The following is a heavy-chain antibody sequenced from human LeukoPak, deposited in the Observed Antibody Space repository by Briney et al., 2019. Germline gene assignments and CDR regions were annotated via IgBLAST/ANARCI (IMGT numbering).Heavy chain of an antibody. V-gene: IGHV3-20*04. CDR2: INWNGGST. CDR1: GFTFDDYG. D-gene: IGHD7-27*01. Sequence: GGSLRLSCAASGFTFDDYGMSWVRQAPGKGLEWVSGINWNGGSTGYADSVKGRFTISRDNAKNSLYLQMNSLRAEDTALYYCARDLGTLTTILYFDYWGQGTLVTVSS. J-gene: IGHJ4*02. CDR3: ARDLGTLTTILYFDY.